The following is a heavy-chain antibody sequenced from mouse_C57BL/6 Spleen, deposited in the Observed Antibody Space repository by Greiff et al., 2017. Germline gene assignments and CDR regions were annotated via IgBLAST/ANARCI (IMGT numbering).Heavy chain of an antibody. J-gene: IGHJ3*01. V-gene: IGHV1-82*01. CDR1: GYAFSSSW. Sequence: VQLQQSGPELVKPGASVKISCKASGYAFSSSWMNWVKQRPGKGLEWIGRIYPGDGDTNYNGKFKGKATLTADKSSSTAYMQLSRRTSEDSAVYFCARAGDYYGSSYEGFAYWGQGTLVTVSA. CDR3: ARAGDYYGSSYEGFAY. CDR2: IYPGDGDT. D-gene: IGHD1-1*01.